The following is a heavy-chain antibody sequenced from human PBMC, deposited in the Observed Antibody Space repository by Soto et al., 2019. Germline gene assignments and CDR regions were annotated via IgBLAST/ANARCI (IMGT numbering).Heavy chain of an antibody. V-gene: IGHV4-39*07. CDR2: IYYSGST. CDR1: GGSISSSSYY. Sequence: SSETLSLTCTVSGGSISSSSYYWGWIRQPPGKGLEWIGSIYYSGSTYYNPSLKSRVTISVDTSKNQLSLKLSSVTAADTAVYYCARSSTSANYFDYWGQGTLVTVSS. CDR3: ARSSTSANYFDY. D-gene: IGHD2-2*01. J-gene: IGHJ4*02.